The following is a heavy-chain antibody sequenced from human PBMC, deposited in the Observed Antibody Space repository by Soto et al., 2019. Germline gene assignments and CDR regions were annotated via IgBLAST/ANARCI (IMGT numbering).Heavy chain of an antibody. Sequence: QVQLVQSGSEVKKPGSSVKVSCKASGGTFNTDALCWVRQAPGQGHEWMGQISPIFGTANYAQEFQGRVTITADESTGTASMELSSLRSDDTSVYYCAIGRSTYYYDNSVFFDYWCQGTLVSVSS. CDR1: GGTFNTDA. CDR2: ISPIFGTA. V-gene: IGHV1-69*01. D-gene: IGHD3-22*01. CDR3: AIGRSTYYYDNSVFFDY. J-gene: IGHJ4*02.